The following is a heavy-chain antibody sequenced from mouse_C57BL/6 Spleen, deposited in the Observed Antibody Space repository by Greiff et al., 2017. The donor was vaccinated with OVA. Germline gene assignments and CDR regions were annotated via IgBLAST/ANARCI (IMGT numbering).Heavy chain of an antibody. D-gene: IGHD2-4*01. V-gene: IGHV1-81*01. CDR3: ARSDDYHYAMDY. Sequence: VQLQQSGAELARPGASVKLSCKASGYTFTSYGISWVKQRTGQGLEWIGEIYPRSGNNYYNEKFKGKATLPADKSSSTAYMELRSLTSEDSAVYFCARSDDYHYAMDYWGQGTSVTVSS. CDR2: IYPRSGNN. J-gene: IGHJ4*01. CDR1: GYTFTSYG.